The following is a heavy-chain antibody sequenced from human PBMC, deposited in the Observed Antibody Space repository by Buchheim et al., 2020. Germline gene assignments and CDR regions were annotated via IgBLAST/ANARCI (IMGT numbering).Heavy chain of an antibody. D-gene: IGHD3-9*01. CDR2: ISYDGSNK. V-gene: IGHV3-30-3*01. Sequence: QVQLVESGGGVVQPGRSLRLSCAASGFTFSSYAMHWVRQAPGKGLEWVAVISYDGSNKYYADSVKGRFTISRDNSKKTLYLQMNSLRAEDTAVYYCAREGYFDWLLYGYFDYWGQGTL. CDR3: AREGYFDWLLYGYFDY. J-gene: IGHJ4*02. CDR1: GFTFSSYA.